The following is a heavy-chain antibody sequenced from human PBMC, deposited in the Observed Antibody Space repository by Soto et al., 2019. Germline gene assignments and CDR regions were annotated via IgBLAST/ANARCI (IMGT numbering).Heavy chain of an antibody. V-gene: IGHV4-4*07. CDR3: ARDGDVLRYFDWLALDY. J-gene: IGHJ4*02. Sequence: RSLTCTVSGGSISSYYWSWIRQPAGKGLEWIGRIYTSGSTNYNPSLKSRVTMSVDTSKNQFSLKLSSVTAADTAVYYCARDGDVLRYFDWLALDYWGQGTLVTVSS. D-gene: IGHD3-9*01. CDR1: GGSISSYY. CDR2: IYTSGST.